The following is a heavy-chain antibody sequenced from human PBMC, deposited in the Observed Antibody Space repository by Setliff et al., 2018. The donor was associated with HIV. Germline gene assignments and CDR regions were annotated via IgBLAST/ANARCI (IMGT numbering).Heavy chain of an antibody. CDR2: ITPISGTP. J-gene: IGHJ6*03. D-gene: IGHD5-12*01. V-gene: IGHV1-69*13. Sequence: SVKVSCKASGYTFSSYGISWVRQAPGQGLEWMGGITPISGTPRYAQKFQGRVTITADESTSTVYMELSSLRSEDTAVYYCATNSEMATINYYYYYMDVWGKGTTVTVSS. CDR3: ATNSEMATINYYYYYMDV. CDR1: GYTFSSYG.